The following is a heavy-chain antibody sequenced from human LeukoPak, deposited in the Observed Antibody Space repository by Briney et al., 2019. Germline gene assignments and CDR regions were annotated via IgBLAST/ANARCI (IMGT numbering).Heavy chain of an antibody. J-gene: IGHJ3*02. CDR1: GAPMTTYY. Sequence: PSETLSLTCTVSGAPMTTYYWSWIRQPPGKGLEWVAYIYSSGSTNYNPSLKSRLTISIDTSKKQFSLKMSSVTAADTALYYCARLPAARLISGAFDIWGQGTMVTVSS. CDR2: IYSSGST. CDR3: ARLPAARLISGAFDI. V-gene: IGHV4-59*01. D-gene: IGHD1-20*01.